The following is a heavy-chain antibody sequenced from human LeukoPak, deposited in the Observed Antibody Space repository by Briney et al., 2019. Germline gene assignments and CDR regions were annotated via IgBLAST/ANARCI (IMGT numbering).Heavy chain of an antibody. V-gene: IGHV4-39*07. Sequence: SETLSLTCTVSGGSIRSTSYYWGCIRQPPGKGLEWIGSIYYTGSTYYTPSLKSRVTISVDTSKNQFSLKLRPVTAADAAVYYCARSPGPNWFDPWGQGILVTVSS. CDR2: IYYTGST. CDR1: GGSIRSTSYY. J-gene: IGHJ5*02. CDR3: ARSPGPNWFDP. D-gene: IGHD1-14*01.